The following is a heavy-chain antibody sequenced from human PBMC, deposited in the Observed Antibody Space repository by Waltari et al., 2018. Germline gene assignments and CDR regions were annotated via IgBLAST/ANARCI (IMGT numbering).Heavy chain of an antibody. D-gene: IGHD4-17*01. V-gene: IGHV4-31*03. CDR1: GASTSCGGSY. J-gene: IGHJ4*02. CDR3: ARGGDYGDYVPPGY. Sequence: QVQLQESRPGLVKPSQTLSLTCTVYGASTSCGGSYWRWFPQHPGQGLEWIGYIYYSGSTYDNPSLKSRVTISVDTSKNQFSLKLSSVTAADTAVYYCARGGDYGDYVPPGYWGQGTLVTVSS. CDR2: IYYSGST.